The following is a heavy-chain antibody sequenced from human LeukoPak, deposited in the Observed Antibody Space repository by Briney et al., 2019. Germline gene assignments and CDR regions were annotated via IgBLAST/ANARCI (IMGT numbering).Heavy chain of an antibody. Sequence: PSETLSLTCTVSGGSVSGGSYYWSWIRQPPGKGLEWIGYFYYTGSTNYNPSLKSRVTISVDTSKNQFSLRLSSVTAADTAVYYCASGQFLVSNDYWARESWSPSPQ. CDR2: FYYTGST. CDR3: ASGQFLVSNDY. CDR1: GGSVSGGSYY. J-gene: IGHJ4*02. V-gene: IGHV4-61*01. D-gene: IGHD5/OR15-5a*01.